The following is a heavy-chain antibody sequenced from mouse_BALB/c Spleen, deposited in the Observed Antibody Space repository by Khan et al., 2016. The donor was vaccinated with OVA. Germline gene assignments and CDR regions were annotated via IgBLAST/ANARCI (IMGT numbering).Heavy chain of an antibody. CDR1: GLSLTNYG. CDR3: AIIYYGNDWFAY. CDR2: IWGDGST. D-gene: IGHD2-1*01. V-gene: IGHV2-3*01. J-gene: IGHJ3*01. Sequence: VQLQESGPGLVAPSQSLSIRCTVSGLSLTNYGVSWVRQPPGQGLEWLGVIWGDGSTNYHSVLKSRLTINKDNSKSQVFVKLNSLQPDDTATYFCAIIYYGNDWFAYWGQGTMVTVAA.